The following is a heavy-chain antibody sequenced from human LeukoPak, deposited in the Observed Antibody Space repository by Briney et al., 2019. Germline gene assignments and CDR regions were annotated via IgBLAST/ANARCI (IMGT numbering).Heavy chain of an antibody. J-gene: IGHJ5*02. D-gene: IGHD5-18*01. CDR2: IIPIFGTT. CDR3: AGASRRGYSYEAPENWFDP. Sequence: SVKVSCKASGGTFSSYAISWVRQAPGQGLEWMGGIIPIFGTTNFAQKFQGRVTITADESTSTAYMELSSLRSEDTAVYYCAGASRRGYSYEAPENWFDPWGQGTLVTVSS. CDR1: GGTFSSYA. V-gene: IGHV1-69*13.